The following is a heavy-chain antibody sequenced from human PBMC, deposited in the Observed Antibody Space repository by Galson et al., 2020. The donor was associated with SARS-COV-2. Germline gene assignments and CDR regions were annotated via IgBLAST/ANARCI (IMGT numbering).Heavy chain of an antibody. CDR1: GFSFSGYY. V-gene: IGHV3-11*01. CDR3: ARETDIYFDY. Sequence: TGGSLRLSCAATGFSFSGYYMSWIRQTPGKGLEWISYISSSWTTIPYADSVRGRFTMSRDSAQSLVFLQMNSLRVEDTAVYYCARETDIYFDYWGLGTLVTVSS. D-gene: IGHD2-21*02. J-gene: IGHJ4*02. CDR2: ISSSWTTI.